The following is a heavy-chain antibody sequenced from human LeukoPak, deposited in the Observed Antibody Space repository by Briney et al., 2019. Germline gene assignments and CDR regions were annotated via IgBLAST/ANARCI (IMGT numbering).Heavy chain of an antibody. Sequence: SETLCLSCVVSGVSISRHSWTWIRHTPGQGLHWIGYIHSTGATTYNPSPKSRVTTSLDKSKNQFSLRLNSVPGADTAVYYFGRSEYVWGGYRLDFWGQGALVTVSS. V-gene: IGHV4-4*08. CDR3: GRSEYVWGGYRLDF. CDR2: IHSTGAT. D-gene: IGHD3-16*02. J-gene: IGHJ4*02. CDR1: GVSISRHS.